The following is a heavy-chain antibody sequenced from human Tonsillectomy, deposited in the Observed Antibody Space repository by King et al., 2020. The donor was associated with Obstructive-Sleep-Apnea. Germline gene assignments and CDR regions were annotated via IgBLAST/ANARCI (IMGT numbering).Heavy chain of an antibody. CDR3: AGVGNYYDGSGPYGMDV. CDR2: ISGSGGRT. V-gene: IGHV3-23*04. CDR1: GFTFSSYA. D-gene: IGHD3-22*01. Sequence: EVQLVESGGGLVQPGGSLRLSCAASGFTFSSYAMSWVRQAPGKGLEWVSAISGSGGRTDYADSVKGRFTISRGNSKNTLYLQMNSLRAEDTAVYYCAGVGNYYDGSGPYGMDVWGQGTTVTVSS. J-gene: IGHJ6*02.